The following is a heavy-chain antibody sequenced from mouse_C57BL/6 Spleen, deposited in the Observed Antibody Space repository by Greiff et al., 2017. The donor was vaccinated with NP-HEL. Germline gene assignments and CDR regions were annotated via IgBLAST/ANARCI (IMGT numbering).Heavy chain of an antibody. J-gene: IGHJ4*01. CDR3: TIYYDYEGSMDY. CDR2: IDPETGGT. CDR1: GYTFTDYE. V-gene: IGHV1-15*01. D-gene: IGHD2-4*01. Sequence: QVQLQQSGAELVRPGASVTLSCKASGYTFTDYEMHWVKQTPVHGLEWIGAIDPETGGTAYNQKFKGKAILTADKSSSTAYMELRSLTSEDSAVYYCTIYYDYEGSMDYWGQGTSVTVSS.